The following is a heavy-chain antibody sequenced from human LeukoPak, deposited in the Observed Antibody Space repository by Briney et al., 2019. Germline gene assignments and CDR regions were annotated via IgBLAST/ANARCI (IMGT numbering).Heavy chain of an antibody. D-gene: IGHD3-3*01. Sequence: GGSLRLSCAASGFTFSSYAMLWVRQAPGKGLEWVAVISYDGSNKYYADSVKGRFTISRDNSKNTLYLQMNSLRAEDTAVYYCARDSPYYDFWSYENTPPPPPWFDPWGQGTLVTVSS. V-gene: IGHV3-30*01. CDR1: GFTFSSYA. J-gene: IGHJ5*02. CDR3: ARDSPYYDFWSYENTPPPPPWFDP. CDR2: ISYDGSNK.